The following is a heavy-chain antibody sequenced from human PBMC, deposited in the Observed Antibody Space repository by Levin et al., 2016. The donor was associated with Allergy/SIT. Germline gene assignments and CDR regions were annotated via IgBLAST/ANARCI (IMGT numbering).Heavy chain of an antibody. CDR2: ISSDSSYT. J-gene: IGHJ4*02. D-gene: IGHD6-13*01. CDR3: ARSGYSSLPDFDY. V-gene: IGHV3-11*06. Sequence: GESLKISCVASGFSFSDYYMTWIRQAPGKGLEWVSYISSDSSYTNYADSVRGRFTISRDNAKNSLFLQMNSLRAEDTAVYYCARSGYSSLPDFDYWGQGTLVSVSS. CDR1: GFSFSDYY.